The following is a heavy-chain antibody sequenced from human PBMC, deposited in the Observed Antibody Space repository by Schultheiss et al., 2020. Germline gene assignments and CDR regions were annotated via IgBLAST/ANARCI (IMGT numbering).Heavy chain of an antibody. D-gene: IGHD3/OR15-3a*01. CDR3: ALLGRLAFDI. CDR2: IYYSGST. J-gene: IGHJ3*02. V-gene: IGHV4-61*01. CDR1: GGSVSSGSYY. Sequence: SQTLSLTCTVSGGSVSSGSYYWSWIRQPPGKGLEWIGYIYYSGSTNYNPSLKSRVTISVDTSKNQFSLKLSSVTAADTAVYYCALLGRLAFDIWGQGTMVTVSS.